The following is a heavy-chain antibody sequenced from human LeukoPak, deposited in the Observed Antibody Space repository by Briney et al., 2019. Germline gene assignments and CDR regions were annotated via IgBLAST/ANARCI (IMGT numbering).Heavy chain of an antibody. D-gene: IGHD6-25*01. V-gene: IGHV4-59*11. CDR2: VFYSGTI. CDR3: ARGGACSGSGCFHYYYYFMDV. Sequence: SETLSLTCTVSGGSINSHYWSWIRQPPGKGLEWIGSVFYSGTINYNPSLKSRVTMSVDTSRTQFSLRLSSVTAADTAVYYCARGGACSGSGCFHYYYYFMDVWGKGTTVTVSS. J-gene: IGHJ6*03. CDR1: GGSINSHY.